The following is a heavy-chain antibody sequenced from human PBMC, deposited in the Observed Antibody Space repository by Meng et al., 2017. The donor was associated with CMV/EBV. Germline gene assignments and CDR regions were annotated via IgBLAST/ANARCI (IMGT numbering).Heavy chain of an antibody. Sequence: ASGLTFTGYWMHWVRQAPGKGLVWVSRINSDGSSTSYGDSVKGRFTISRDNAKNTLFLQVNSLRAEDTAVYYCARGNIDGNHGFDYWGQGTLVTVSS. V-gene: IGHV3-74*01. D-gene: IGHD4-23*01. CDR3: ARGNIDGNHGFDY. J-gene: IGHJ4*02. CDR2: INSDGSST. CDR1: GLTFTGYW.